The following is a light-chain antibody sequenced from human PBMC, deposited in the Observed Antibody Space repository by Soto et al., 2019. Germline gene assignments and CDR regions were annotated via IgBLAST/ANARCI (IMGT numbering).Light chain of an antibody. Sequence: DIQMTQSPSSLSASVGERVSMTCRASRTISSYLNWYQQKPGKAPKLLIYAASDLHSGVPSRFSGSGSGTDFTLTITNLLPEDFATYYCQQSYNTPRTFGQGTKVEVK. CDR3: QQSYNTPRT. CDR1: RTISSY. J-gene: IGKJ1*01. CDR2: AAS. V-gene: IGKV1-39*01.